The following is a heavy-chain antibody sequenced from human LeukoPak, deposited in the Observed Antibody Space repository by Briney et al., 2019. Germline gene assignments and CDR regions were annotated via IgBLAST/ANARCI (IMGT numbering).Heavy chain of an antibody. Sequence: GGSLRLSCAASGFTFSSYSMNWVRQAPGKGLEWVSSISSSSSYIYYADSVKGRFTISRDNSKNTLYLEMNSLRAEDTAVYYCAKVAKEIYFDYWGQGTLVTVSS. CDR1: GFTFSSYS. CDR3: AKVAKEIYFDY. J-gene: IGHJ4*02. CDR2: ISSSSSYI. V-gene: IGHV3-21*01.